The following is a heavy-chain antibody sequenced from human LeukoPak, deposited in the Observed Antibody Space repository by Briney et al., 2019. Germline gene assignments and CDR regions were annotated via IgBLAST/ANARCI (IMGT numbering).Heavy chain of an antibody. J-gene: IGHJ4*02. CDR2: IYYSGST. Sequence: SETLSLTCTVSGGSISSYYWSWIRQPPGKGLEWIGYIYYSGSTNYNPSLKSRVTISVDTSKNQFSLKLSSVTAADTAVYYCAREGDIVATIYYFDYWGQGTLVTVSS. CDR3: AREGDIVATIYYFDY. CDR1: GGSISSYY. D-gene: IGHD5-12*01. V-gene: IGHV4-59*12.